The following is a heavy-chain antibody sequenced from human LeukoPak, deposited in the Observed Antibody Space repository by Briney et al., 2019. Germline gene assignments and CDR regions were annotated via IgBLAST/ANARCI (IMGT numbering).Heavy chain of an antibody. J-gene: IGHJ4*02. V-gene: IGHV4-39*01. Sequence: SETLSLTCTVPGGSISSSYHYWAWIRQPPERGLEWIGTIHYSGTTYSDPSLKSRVTISVDTSKNQFSLRLTSVTAADTGIYYCARSLRSGWYVIDYWGQGTLVTVSS. CDR2: IHYSGTT. D-gene: IGHD6-19*01. CDR3: ARSLRSGWYVIDY. CDR1: GGSISSSYHY.